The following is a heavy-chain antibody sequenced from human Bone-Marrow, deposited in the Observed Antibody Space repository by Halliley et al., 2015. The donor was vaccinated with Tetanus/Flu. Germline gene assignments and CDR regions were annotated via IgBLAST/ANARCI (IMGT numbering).Heavy chain of an antibody. V-gene: IGHV4-59*01. CDR3: ARNFWAYGYVWGTFGQ. D-gene: IGHD3-16*01. Sequence: YIVYGGSPDYHPSLRSRVSMSGDTSKNQFSLKVTSVTAADTAVYFCARNFWAYGYVWGTFGQWGQGTLVSVSS. J-gene: IGHJ4*02. CDR2: IVYGGSP.